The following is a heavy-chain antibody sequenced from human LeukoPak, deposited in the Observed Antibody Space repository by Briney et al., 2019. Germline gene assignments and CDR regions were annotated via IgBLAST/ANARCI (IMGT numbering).Heavy chain of an antibody. CDR1: GGSISGYY. Sequence: PSETLSLTCTVSGGSISGYYWSWIRQPQGKGLEWIGCVSDSGSTNYSPSLKSRVTISVDASKNQFSLRLSSVTAADTAVYYCARGSGSFDAFDIWGQGTMVTVSS. CDR2: VSDSGST. J-gene: IGHJ3*02. V-gene: IGHV4-59*01. CDR3: ARGSGSFDAFDI. D-gene: IGHD1-26*01.